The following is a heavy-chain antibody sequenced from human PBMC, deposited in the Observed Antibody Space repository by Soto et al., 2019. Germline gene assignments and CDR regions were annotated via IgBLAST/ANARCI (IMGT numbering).Heavy chain of an antibody. J-gene: IGHJ4*02. Sequence: PSETLSLTCAFYGGSFSTYYWSWIRQPPGKGLEWIGDINRSGSTNYNPSLKSRVTISVDTSKNQFSLKLSSVTAADTAVYYCARAWGGVPDFWGQGTLVTVS. CDR3: ARAWGGVPDF. CDR1: GGSFSTYY. D-gene: IGHD3-16*01. V-gene: IGHV4-34*01. CDR2: INRSGST.